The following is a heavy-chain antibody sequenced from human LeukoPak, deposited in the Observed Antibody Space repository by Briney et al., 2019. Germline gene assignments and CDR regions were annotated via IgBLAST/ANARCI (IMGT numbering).Heavy chain of an antibody. CDR1: GGSISSYY. CDR2: IYTSGST. D-gene: IGHD3-9*01. J-gene: IGHJ4*02. V-gene: IGHV4-4*07. Sequence: SETLSLTCTVSGGSISSYYWSWIRQPAGKGLEWIGRIYTSGSTNYNPSLKSRVTMSVDTSKNQFSLKLSSVTAADTAVYYCARGNLDYDILTGYYPNYYFDYWGQGTLVTVSS. CDR3: ARGNLDYDILTGYYPNYYFDY.